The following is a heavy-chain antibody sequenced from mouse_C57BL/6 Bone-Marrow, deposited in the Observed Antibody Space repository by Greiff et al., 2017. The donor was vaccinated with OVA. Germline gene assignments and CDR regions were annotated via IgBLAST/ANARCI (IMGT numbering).Heavy chain of an antibody. D-gene: IGHD1-1*01. J-gene: IGHJ4*01. CDR1: GYTFTSYW. Sequence: QVHVKQSGAELAKPGASVKLSCKASGYTFTSYWMHWVKQRPGQGLEWIGYINPSSGYTKYNQKFKDKATVTADKSSSTAYMQLSSLTYEDSAVYYCARSSTTVVATDYYAMDYWGQGTSVTVSS. V-gene: IGHV1-7*01. CDR3: ARSSTTVVATDYYAMDY. CDR2: INPSSGYT.